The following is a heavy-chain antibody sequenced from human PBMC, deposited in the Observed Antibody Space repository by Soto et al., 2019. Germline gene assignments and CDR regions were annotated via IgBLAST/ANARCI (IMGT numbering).Heavy chain of an antibody. J-gene: IGHJ1*01. CDR1: GGSFSENY. CDR2: ISPSGTT. CDR3: ATSFWFGTQPEI. Sequence: QVHLEQWGAGLLKPSETPSLSCGVSGGSFSENYWTWFRQPPGKGLEWIGEISPSGTTKYVPSLKRRVTISKDTSKNQFSLKVTSVTAADTAVYFCATSFWFGTQPEIWGQGTLVTVSS. V-gene: IGHV4-34*01. D-gene: IGHD3-10*01.